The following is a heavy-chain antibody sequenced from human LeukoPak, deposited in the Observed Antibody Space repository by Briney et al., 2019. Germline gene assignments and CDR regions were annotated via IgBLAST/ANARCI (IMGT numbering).Heavy chain of an antibody. J-gene: IGHJ5*02. CDR3: ARLWFGESDNWFDP. CDR2: INPNSGGT. Sequence: ASVKVSCKVSGYTLTELSMHWVRQAPGQGLEWMGRINPNSGGTNYAQKFQGRVTMTRDTSISTAYMELSRLRSDDTAVYYCARLWFGESDNWFDPWGQGTLVTVSS. V-gene: IGHV1-2*06. D-gene: IGHD3-10*01. CDR1: GYTLTELS.